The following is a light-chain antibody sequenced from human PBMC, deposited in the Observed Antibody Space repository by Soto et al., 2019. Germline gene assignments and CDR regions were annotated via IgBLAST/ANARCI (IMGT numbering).Light chain of an antibody. V-gene: IGLV2-8*01. CDR2: EVV. J-gene: IGLJ1*01. CDR3: KSYAGSNTYV. CDR1: KNDIGVYDF. Sequence: QSALTQPPSASGSPGQSVTISCTGTKNDIGVYDFVSWYQHHPGKAPRLIIYEVVQRPSGVPDRFSGSKSGNTASLTVSGLQAADEADYFGKSYAGSNTYVCGSGTKLTVL.